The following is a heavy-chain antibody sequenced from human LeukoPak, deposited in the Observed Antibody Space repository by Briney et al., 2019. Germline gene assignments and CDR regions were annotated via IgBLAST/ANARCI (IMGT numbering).Heavy chain of an antibody. CDR2: IHPNSGGT. CDR1: GYTFTAYY. Sequence: ASVKVSCKASGYTFTAYYMHWVRQAPGQGLEWMGWIHPNSGGTNYAQKFQGRVTMTRDTSISTAYMELSNLRSDDTAVYYCASPGTAAAGAGGESWGQGTLVTVSS. J-gene: IGHJ5*02. CDR3: ASPGTAAAGAGGES. D-gene: IGHD6-13*01. V-gene: IGHV1-2*02.